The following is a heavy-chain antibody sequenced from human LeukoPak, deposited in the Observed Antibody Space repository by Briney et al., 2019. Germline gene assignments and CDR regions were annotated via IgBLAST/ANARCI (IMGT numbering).Heavy chain of an antibody. CDR1: GGSISSYY. CDR3: ATRRCSSTSCYRGNHFDY. Sequence: SETLSLTCTVSGGSISSYYWSWIRQPPGKGLEWIGYIYYSGSTNYNPSLKSRVTISVDTSKNQFSLKLSSVTAADTAVYYCATRRCSSTSCYRGNHFDYWGQGTLVTVSS. CDR2: IYYSGST. D-gene: IGHD2-2*02. J-gene: IGHJ4*02. V-gene: IGHV4-59*12.